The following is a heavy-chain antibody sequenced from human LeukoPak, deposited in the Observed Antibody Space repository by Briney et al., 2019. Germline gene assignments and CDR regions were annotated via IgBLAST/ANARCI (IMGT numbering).Heavy chain of an antibody. V-gene: IGHV7-4-1*02. CDR3: AREYGEGKVVGATTDGED. J-gene: IGHJ4*02. CDR2: INTNTGNP. Sequence: ASVKVSCKASGYTFTSYAMNWVRQAPGQGLEWMGWINTNTGNPTYAQGFTGRFVFSLDTSVSTAYLQISSLKAEDTAVYYCAREYGEGKVVGATTDGEDWGQGTLVTVSS. CDR1: GYTFTSYA. D-gene: IGHD1-26*01.